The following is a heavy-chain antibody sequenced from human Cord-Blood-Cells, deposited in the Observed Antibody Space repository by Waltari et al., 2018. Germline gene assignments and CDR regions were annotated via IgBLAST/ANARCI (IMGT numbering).Heavy chain of an antibody. V-gene: IGHV3-33*01. CDR3: ARESYCSSTSCYYFDY. CDR1: GFTFSSYG. J-gene: IGHJ4*02. D-gene: IGHD2-2*01. CDR2: IWEDGSNK. Sequence: QVQLVESGGGVVQPGRSLRLSCAASGFTFSSYGMHWVLQAPGKGLEWVAVIWEDGSNKYYADSVKGRFTISRDNSKNTLYLQMNSRRAEDTAVYYCARESYCSSTSCYYFDYWGQGTLVTVSS.